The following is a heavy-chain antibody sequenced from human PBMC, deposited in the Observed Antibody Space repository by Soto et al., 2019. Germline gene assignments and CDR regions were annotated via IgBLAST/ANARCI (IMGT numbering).Heavy chain of an antibody. D-gene: IGHD3-10*01. J-gene: IGHJ6*02. CDR3: ARHRGSGIYSYYYGMDV. V-gene: IGHV4-59*08. CDR1: GGSISSYY. CDR2: VYYSGNT. Sequence: QVQLQESGPGLVKPSETLSLTCTVSGGSISSYYWSWIRQPPGKGREWIGYVYYSGNTFYNPSLKGRVTISVATSKNQFSLKLSSVTAADTAVYYCARHRGSGIYSYYYGMDVWGQGTTVTVSS.